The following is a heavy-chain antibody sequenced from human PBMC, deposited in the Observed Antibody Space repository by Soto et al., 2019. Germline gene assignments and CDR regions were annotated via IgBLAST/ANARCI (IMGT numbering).Heavy chain of an antibody. J-gene: IGHJ6*02. Sequence: SGTPSPTRTVSGGSISRGGYYWGWIRQAPGEGLEWIGYIYYSGSTYYNPSLKSRVTISVDTSKNQFSLKLSSVTAADTAVYYCARATSGSYYTYYYYGMDVWGQGTTVTVSS. CDR3: ARATSGSYYTYYYYGMDV. V-gene: IGHV4-30-4*01. CDR2: IYYSGST. D-gene: IGHD3-10*01. CDR1: GGSISRGGYY.